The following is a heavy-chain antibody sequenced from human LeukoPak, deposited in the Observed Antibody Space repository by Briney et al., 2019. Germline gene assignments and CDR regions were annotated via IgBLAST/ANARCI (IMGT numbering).Heavy chain of an antibody. CDR1: GFTFSSYS. CDR2: IRSSSRYI. J-gene: IGHJ3*01. D-gene: IGHD6-19*01. Sequence: GGSLRLSCAASGFTFSSYSINWVRQAPGKGLEWVSSIRSSSRYIYYADSVKGRFTISRDNAKNSLYLQMNSLRAEDTAVYYCARESSGSRYGGSFDVWGQGTMVTVSS. V-gene: IGHV3-21*01. CDR3: ARESSGSRYGGSFDV.